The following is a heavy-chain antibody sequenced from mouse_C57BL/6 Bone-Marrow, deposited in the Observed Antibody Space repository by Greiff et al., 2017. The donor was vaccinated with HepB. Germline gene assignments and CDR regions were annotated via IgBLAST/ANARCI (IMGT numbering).Heavy chain of an antibody. CDR2: IHPGSGGT. J-gene: IGHJ2*01. Sequence: VQLQQPGAELVRPGTSVKVSCKASGYAFTNYLIEWVKQRPGQGLEWIGVIHPGSGGTNYNEKFKGKATLTADKSSSTAYMQLSSLTSEDSAVYFCARSLYDGYSYYFDYWGQGTTLTVSS. CDR1: GYAFTNYL. D-gene: IGHD2-3*01. V-gene: IGHV1-54*01. CDR3: ARSLYDGYSYYFDY.